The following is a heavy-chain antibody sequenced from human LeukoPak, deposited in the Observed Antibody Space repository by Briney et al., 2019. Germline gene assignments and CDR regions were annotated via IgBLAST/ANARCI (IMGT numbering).Heavy chain of an antibody. CDR2: IYYSGST. V-gene: IGHV4-39*07. Sequence: SETLSLTCTVSGGSISSSSYYWGWIRQPPGKGLEWIGSIYYSGSTYYNPSLKSRVTISVDTSKNQFSLKLSSVTAADTAVYYCARGVEEWLLYGWFDPWGQGTLVTVSS. CDR3: ARGVEEWLLYGWFDP. J-gene: IGHJ5*02. D-gene: IGHD3-3*01. CDR1: GGSISSSSYY.